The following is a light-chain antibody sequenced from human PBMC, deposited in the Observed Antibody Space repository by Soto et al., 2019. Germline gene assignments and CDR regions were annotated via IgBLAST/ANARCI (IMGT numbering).Light chain of an antibody. Sequence: EIVLTQSPGTLSLSPGERATLSCRASPSVTSSYLGWYQQKPGQAPRLLIFAASSRATGIPDRFSGSGSGTDFTLTISRLEPEDFAVYYCQQYGSSAWTFGQGTKVEIK. J-gene: IGKJ1*01. CDR1: PSVTSSY. CDR3: QQYGSSAWT. V-gene: IGKV3-20*01. CDR2: AAS.